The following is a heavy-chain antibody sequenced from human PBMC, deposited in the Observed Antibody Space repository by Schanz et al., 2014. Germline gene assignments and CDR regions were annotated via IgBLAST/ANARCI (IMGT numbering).Heavy chain of an antibody. J-gene: IGHJ3*01. V-gene: IGHV3-7*01. CDR1: GFTFSSYG. D-gene: IGHD3-10*01. Sequence: VHLVESGGGVVQPGRSLRLSCAASGFTFSSYGMHWVRQAPGKGLEWVASINQDGYDKHYVDSVEGRFTISRDNAKKSLYLQMNTLRAEDTAIYYCARVEGSSGSASSYRALNVWGQGTTVTVSS. CDR2: INQDGYDK. CDR3: ARVEGSSGSASSYRALNV.